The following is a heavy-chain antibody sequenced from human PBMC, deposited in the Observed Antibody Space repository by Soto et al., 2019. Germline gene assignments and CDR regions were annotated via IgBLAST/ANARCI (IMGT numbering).Heavy chain of an antibody. CDR3: ARVSMAPHAGIFYYDY. CDR2: INAGNGNT. CDR1: GYTFTSYA. Sequence: ASVKVSCKASGYTFTSYAMHWVRQAPGQRLEWMGWINAGNGNTKYSQKFQGRVTITRDTSASTAYMELSSLRSEDTAVYYCARVSMAPHAGIFYYDYWGQGSLVTVSS. D-gene: IGHD6-13*01. V-gene: IGHV1-3*01. J-gene: IGHJ4*01.